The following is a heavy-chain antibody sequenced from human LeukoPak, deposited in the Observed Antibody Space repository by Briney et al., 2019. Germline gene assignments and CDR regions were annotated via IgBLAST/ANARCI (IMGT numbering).Heavy chain of an antibody. CDR2: VSYSGST. J-gene: IGHJ3*02. CDR3: ARLRLRFDSNGYSTSYEAFDI. V-gene: IGHV4-59*08. D-gene: IGHD3-22*01. CDR1: GGSMSAYY. Sequence: SETLSLTCTVSGGSMSAYYWSWIRQPPGKGLEYIGYVSYSGSTDYNPSLKSRVTISVDTSMNQFSLRLSSVTAADTAVYHCARLRLRFDSNGYSTSYEAFDIWGQGTVVTVSS.